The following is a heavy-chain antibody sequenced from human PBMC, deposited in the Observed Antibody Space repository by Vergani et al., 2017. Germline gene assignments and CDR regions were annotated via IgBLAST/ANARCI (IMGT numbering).Heavy chain of an antibody. Sequence: QVPVVQSGAEVKKSGASVKVSCKTSGYTFSNYYMHWVRQAPGQGLEWMGIINPSGGHTNYAQTFQGRVTMTRDTSTSTVYMELSSLRSEDTAIYYCARGDYGILTGYRYWGQGTLVTVSA. CDR3: ARGDYGILTGYRY. V-gene: IGHV1-46*03. D-gene: IGHD3-9*01. J-gene: IGHJ4*02. CDR2: INPSGGHT. CDR1: GYTFSNYY.